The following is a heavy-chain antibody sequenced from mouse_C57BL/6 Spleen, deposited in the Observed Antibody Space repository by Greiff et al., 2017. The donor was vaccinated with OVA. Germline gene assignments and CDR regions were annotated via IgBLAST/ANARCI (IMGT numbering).Heavy chain of an antibody. D-gene: IGHD2-10*02. CDR2: IYPGSGST. V-gene: IGHV1-55*01. CDR1: GYTFTSYW. CDR3: AREGGKRGVCDAMDY. J-gene: IGHJ4*01. Sequence: QVQLQQPGAELVKPGASVKMSCKASGYTFTSYWITWVKQRPGKGLEWIGDIYPGSGSTNYNEKLKSKATLTVATSSSTAYMQLSSLTSEDSAVYYCAREGGKRGVCDAMDYWGQGTSVTVSS.